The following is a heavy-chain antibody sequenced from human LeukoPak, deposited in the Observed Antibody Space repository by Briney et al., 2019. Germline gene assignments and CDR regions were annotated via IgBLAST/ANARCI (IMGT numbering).Heavy chain of an antibody. CDR2: INHSGST. D-gene: IGHD3-9*01. CDR3: ARGSPVTYFDWLLRSSFDY. CDR1: GGSISSGGYY. J-gene: IGHJ4*02. Sequence: SETLSLTCTVSGGSISSGGYYWSWIRQPPGKGLEWIGEINHSGSTNYNPSLKSRVTISVDTSKNQFSLKLSSVTAADTAVYYCARGSPVTYFDWLLRSSFDYWGQGTLVTVSS. V-gene: IGHV4-39*07.